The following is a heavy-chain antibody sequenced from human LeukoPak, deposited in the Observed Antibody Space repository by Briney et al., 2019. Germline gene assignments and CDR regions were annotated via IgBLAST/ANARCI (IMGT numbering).Heavy chain of an antibody. D-gene: IGHD2-15*01. J-gene: IGHJ4*02. CDR1: GFTFSSYW. CDR3: ARDGPCSGGSCYWALDY. Sequence: GGSPRLSCAASGFTFSSYWMSWVRQAPGKGLEWVANIKQDGSEKYYVDSVKGRFTISRDNAKNSLYLQMNSLRAEDTAVYYCARDGPCSGGSCYWALDYWGQGTLVTVSS. CDR2: IKQDGSEK. V-gene: IGHV3-7*01.